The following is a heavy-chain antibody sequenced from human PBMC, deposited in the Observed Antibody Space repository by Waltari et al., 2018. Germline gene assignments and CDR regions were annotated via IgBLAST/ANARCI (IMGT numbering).Heavy chain of an antibody. V-gene: IGHV4-30-2*01. D-gene: IGHD3-22*01. CDR2: LHHSGST. J-gene: IGHJ4*02. CDR1: GGSINSGVSS. Sequence: QLQLQESGSGLVKPSQTLSLTCAVSGGSINSGVSSWSWIRQPPGKGLEWIGYLHHSGSTYYNPSLKSRVTISVDGSKNQFSLRLTSVTAADTAVYYCARAPYDNDFDYWGQGTLVTVSS. CDR3: ARAPYDNDFDY.